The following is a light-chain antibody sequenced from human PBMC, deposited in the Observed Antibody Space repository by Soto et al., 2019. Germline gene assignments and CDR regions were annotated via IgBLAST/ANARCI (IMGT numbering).Light chain of an antibody. CDR3: SSYTASSTLV. CDR2: AVT. J-gene: IGLJ3*02. CDR1: SSDVGAYNR. V-gene: IGLV2-18*02. Sequence: QSALTQPPSVSGSPGQSVTISCTGTSSDVGAYNRVSWYQQPPGTAPKLIIYAVTNRPSGVTDRFSGSKSGNTASLTISGLQAEDEADYYCSSYTASSTLVFGGGTKLTVL.